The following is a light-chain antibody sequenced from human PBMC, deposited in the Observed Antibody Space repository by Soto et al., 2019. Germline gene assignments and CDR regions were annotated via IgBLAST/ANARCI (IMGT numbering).Light chain of an antibody. V-gene: IGKV1-39*01. CDR1: QSVITY. J-gene: IGKJ3*01. CDR3: QQGFSTPFT. Sequence: DIQMTQSPSSLSASVGDRVTITCRASQSVITYLNWYQQKPGKAPKLLIHAPSSLQSGVPSRFSGSGSGTHFTLTITSLQPEDSATYYCQQGFSTPFTFGHGTRLDIE. CDR2: APS.